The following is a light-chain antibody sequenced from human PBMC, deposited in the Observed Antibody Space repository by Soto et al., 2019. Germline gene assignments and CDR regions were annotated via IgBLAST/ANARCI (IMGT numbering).Light chain of an antibody. J-gene: IGKJ5*01. CDR2: DAS. Sequence: DIQMTQSPSTLSASVGERVTITCSASRSISSWLAWYQQKPGKAPKLLIYDASSLKSGVPARFSGSGSGTEFTLTISSLQPDDFATYYCQQYNTYSTFGQGTRLEIK. V-gene: IGKV1-5*01. CDR3: QQYNTYST. CDR1: RSISSW.